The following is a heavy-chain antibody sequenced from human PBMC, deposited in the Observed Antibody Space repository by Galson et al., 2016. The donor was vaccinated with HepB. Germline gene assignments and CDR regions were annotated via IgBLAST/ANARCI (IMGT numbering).Heavy chain of an antibody. CDR1: GGTFSSYS. J-gene: IGHJ6*02. CDR2: IIPILGVA. D-gene: IGHD3-16*01. Sequence: SVKVSCKASGGTFSSYSVTWVRQAPGQGLEWMGRIIPILGVANYPQKFQGRVTITADKSSSTAYMQLSSLISEDTAVYYCARGKKPHSYTYVYYARDVWGQGTAGTVSS. CDR3: ARGKKPHSYTYVYYARDV. V-gene: IGHV1-69*04.